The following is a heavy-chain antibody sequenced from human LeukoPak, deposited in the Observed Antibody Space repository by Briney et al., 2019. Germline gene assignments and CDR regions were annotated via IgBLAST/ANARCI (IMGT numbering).Heavy chain of an antibody. J-gene: IGHJ4*02. CDR1: GFTFRNYW. CDR3: EREGPFDF. CDR2: IKQDGSEK. V-gene: IGHV3-7*01. Sequence: GGALRLSCAASGFTFRNYWMSWVRQAPGKGLEWVANIKQDGSEKYYVDSVKGRFTISRDNAKNSLYLQMNSLRTDDTAVYFCEREGPFDFWGQGTLVTVSS.